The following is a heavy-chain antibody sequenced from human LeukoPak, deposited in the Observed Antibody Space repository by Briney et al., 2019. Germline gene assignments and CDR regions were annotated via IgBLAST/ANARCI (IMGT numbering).Heavy chain of an antibody. CDR1: GGSISSTSYY. D-gene: IGHD6-13*01. CDR3: ATTSYSSSWYNHQNCFDP. J-gene: IGHJ5*02. CDR2: IYYSWDT. V-gene: IGHV4-39*01. Sequence: SETLSLTCPVSGGSISSTSYYWGWIRQPPGKGLEWIGSIYYSWDTYYNPSLKSRVTITVDTSQNQFSLTVSSVTAADTATYYCATTSYSSSWYNHQNCFDPWGQGTLVTVSS.